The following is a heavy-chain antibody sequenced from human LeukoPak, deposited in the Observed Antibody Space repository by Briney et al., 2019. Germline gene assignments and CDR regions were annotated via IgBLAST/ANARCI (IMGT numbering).Heavy chain of an antibody. J-gene: IGHJ6*03. CDR3: ARDSHAAPNAMDV. Sequence: QPGGSLRLSCAASGFTFSSYSMNWVRQAPGKGLEWVSYISGSSGTIYYADSVKGRFTISRDNVKNSLYLQMNSLRAEDTAVYYCARDSHAAPNAMDVWGKGTTVTVSS. V-gene: IGHV3-48*01. CDR2: ISGSSGTI. CDR1: GFTFSSYS. D-gene: IGHD6-25*01.